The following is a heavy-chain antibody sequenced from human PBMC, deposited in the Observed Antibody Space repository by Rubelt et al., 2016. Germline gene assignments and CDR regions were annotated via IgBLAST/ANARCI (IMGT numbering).Heavy chain of an antibody. Sequence: QVQLVQSGAEVKKPGSSVMVSCKASGGTFRSYAISWVRQAPGQGLEWMGGIIPIFGTATYAQKFQGRVTIIADESTSTSYMGLGSLRSEDTAVYYCARRQQLGPFDYWGQGTLVTVSS. J-gene: IGHJ4*02. D-gene: IGHD6-13*01. V-gene: IGHV1-69*01. CDR1: GGTFRSYA. CDR2: IIPIFGTA. CDR3: ARRQQLGPFDY.